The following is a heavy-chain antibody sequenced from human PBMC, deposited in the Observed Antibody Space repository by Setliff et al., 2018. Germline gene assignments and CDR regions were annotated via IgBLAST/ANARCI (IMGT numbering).Heavy chain of an antibody. CDR1: GFTFSSYA. V-gene: IGHV3-23*03. Sequence: PGGSLRLSCAASGFTFSSYAMNWVRQGPGKGLEWVSIISSEGDDIYYADSVKGRFTISRDNSKSTLYLHMNSLRAEDTAVYYCAKCSSWRGHYPHFIYWGQGTLVTVSS. CDR3: AKCSSWRGHYPHFIY. CDR2: ISSEGDDI. D-gene: IGHD6-13*01. J-gene: IGHJ4*02.